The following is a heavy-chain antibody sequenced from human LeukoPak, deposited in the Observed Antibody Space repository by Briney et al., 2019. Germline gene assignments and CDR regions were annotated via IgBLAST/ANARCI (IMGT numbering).Heavy chain of an antibody. Sequence: SETLSLTCTVSGYSISSGYYWGWIRQPPGKGLEWIGSIYHSGSTYYNPSLKSRVTILVDTSKNQFSLKLSSVTAADTAVYYCARDRRQWLRGPFDPWGQGTLVTVSS. CDR2: IYHSGST. CDR3: ARDRRQWLRGPFDP. J-gene: IGHJ5*02. D-gene: IGHD6-19*01. CDR1: GYSISSGYY. V-gene: IGHV4-38-2*02.